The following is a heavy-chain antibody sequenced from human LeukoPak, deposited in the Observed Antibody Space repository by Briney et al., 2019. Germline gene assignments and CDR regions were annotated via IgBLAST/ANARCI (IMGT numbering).Heavy chain of an antibody. V-gene: IGHV3-23*01. Sequence: PGGSLRLSCAASGFTFSNAWMSWVRQAPGKGLEWVSAISGSGGSTYYADSVKGRFTISRDNSKNTLYLQMNSLRAEDTAVYYCAKDLGYSSGWEFDYWGQGTLVTVSS. J-gene: IGHJ4*02. CDR3: AKDLGYSSGWEFDY. D-gene: IGHD6-19*01. CDR2: ISGSGGST. CDR1: GFTFSNAW.